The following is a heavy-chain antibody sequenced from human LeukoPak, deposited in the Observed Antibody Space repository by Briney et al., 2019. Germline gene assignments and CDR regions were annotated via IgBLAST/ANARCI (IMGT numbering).Heavy chain of an antibody. CDR3: ARAPIVDSWYSGYHMVV. V-gene: IGHV3-23*01. CDR2: ISGTGGTT. J-gene: IGHJ6*03. Sequence: GGSLRLSCAGSGFAFGNYAKTWVRQAAGKGLEWVSTISGTGGTTYYADSVKGRFTISRVSSKNTVYLQMNSLRAEDTAVYYCARAPIVDSWYSGYHMVVWGEGTTITVSS. D-gene: IGHD6-13*01. CDR1: GFAFGNYA.